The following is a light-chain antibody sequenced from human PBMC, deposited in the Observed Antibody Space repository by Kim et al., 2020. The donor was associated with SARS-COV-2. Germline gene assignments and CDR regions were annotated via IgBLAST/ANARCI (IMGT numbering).Light chain of an antibody. CDR1: SSDIGSYDY. V-gene: IGLV2-8*01. Sequence: QSVTISFTGSSSDIGSYDYFSWYQQYPGKAPNLIIYDVTKRPSGVPDRFSGSKSTNTASLTGSGLQPEDEADYYCSSYAGRNNGVFGGGTQLTVL. CDR3: SSYAGRNNGV. J-gene: IGLJ3*02. CDR2: DVT.